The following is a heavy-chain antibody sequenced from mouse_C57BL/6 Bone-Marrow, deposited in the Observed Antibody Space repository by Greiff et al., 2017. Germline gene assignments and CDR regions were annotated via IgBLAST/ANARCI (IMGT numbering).Heavy chain of an antibody. CDR3: ARRAWFAY. J-gene: IGHJ3*01. Sequence: SGAELMKPGASVQLSCQATGYPFTGYWIEWVKQRPGHGLEWIGEILPGSGSTKDNDKFKGKATFTADTPTTTAYMQLSSLTTEDSAIYYCARRAWFAYWGQGTLVTVSA. V-gene: IGHV1-9*01. CDR2: ILPGSGST. CDR1: GYPFTGYW.